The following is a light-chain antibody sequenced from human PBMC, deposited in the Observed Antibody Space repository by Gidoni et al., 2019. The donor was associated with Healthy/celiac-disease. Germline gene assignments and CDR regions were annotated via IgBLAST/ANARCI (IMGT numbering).Light chain of an antibody. CDR2: QDS. J-gene: IGLJ2*01. Sequence: SYELTQPPSVFVSPGQTASITCSGDKLGDKYACWYQQKPGQSPVLVIYQDSKRPSGIPERFSGSNSGNTATLTISGTQAMDEADYYCQAWDSNVVFGGGTKLTVL. V-gene: IGLV3-1*01. CDR3: QAWDSNVV. CDR1: KLGDKY.